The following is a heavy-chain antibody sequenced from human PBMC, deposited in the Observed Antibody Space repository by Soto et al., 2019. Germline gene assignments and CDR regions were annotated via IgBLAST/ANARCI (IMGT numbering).Heavy chain of an antibody. Sequence: PGGSLRLSCAASGFTFDDYAMHWVRQAPGKGLEWASGISWNSGSIGYADSVKGRFTISRDNAKNSLYLQMNSLRAEDTALYYCAKDITYSTSTPLDYWGQGTLVTVSS. CDR3: AKDITYSTSTPLDY. CDR1: GFTFDDYA. CDR2: ISWNSGSI. D-gene: IGHD6-13*01. J-gene: IGHJ4*02. V-gene: IGHV3-9*01.